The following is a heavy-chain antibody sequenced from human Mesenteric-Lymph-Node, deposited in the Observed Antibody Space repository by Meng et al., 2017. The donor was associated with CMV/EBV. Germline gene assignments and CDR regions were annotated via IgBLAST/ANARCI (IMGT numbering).Heavy chain of an antibody. D-gene: IGHD3-22*01. CDR3: ARENVEPYYYDSRGWFDP. CDR2: ISAYNGNT. CDR1: GYTFTSYG. J-gene: IGHJ5*02. V-gene: IGHV1-18*01. Sequence: ASVKVSCKASGYTFTSYGISWVRQAPGQGLEWMGWISAYNGNTNYAQKLQGRVTMTTDTSTSTAYIELRSLRSDDTAVYYCARENVEPYYYDSRGWFDPWGQGTLVTVSS.